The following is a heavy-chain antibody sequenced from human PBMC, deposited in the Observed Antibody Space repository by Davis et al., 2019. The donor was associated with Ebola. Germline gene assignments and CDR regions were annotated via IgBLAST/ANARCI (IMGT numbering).Heavy chain of an antibody. Sequence: GESLKISCAASGFSFSDYYMNWVRQAPGKGLEWVSSISSSSSYIYYADSVKGRFTISRDNAKNSLYLQMNSLRAEDTAVYFCARVDILTGYNSHFYYGMDVWGKGTTVTVSS. J-gene: IGHJ6*04. D-gene: IGHD3-9*01. CDR2: ISSSSSYI. CDR3: ARVDILTGYNSHFYYGMDV. V-gene: IGHV3-21*01. CDR1: GFSFSDYY.